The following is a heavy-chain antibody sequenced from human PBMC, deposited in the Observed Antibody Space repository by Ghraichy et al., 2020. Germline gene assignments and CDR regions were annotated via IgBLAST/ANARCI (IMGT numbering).Heavy chain of an antibody. D-gene: IGHD3-9*01. CDR1: GGSFSGYY. J-gene: IGHJ4*02. V-gene: IGHV4-34*01. CDR2: INHSGST. Sequence: ETLSLTCAVYGGSFSGYYWSSIRQPPGKGLEWIGEINHSGSTNYNPSLKSRVTISVDTSKNQFSLKLSSVTAADTAVYYCATGGYDILNGLSDYWGQGTLVTVAS. CDR3: ATGGYDILNGLSDY.